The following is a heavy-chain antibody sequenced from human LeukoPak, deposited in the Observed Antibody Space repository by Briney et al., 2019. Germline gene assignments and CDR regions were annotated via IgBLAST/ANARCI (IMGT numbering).Heavy chain of an antibody. Sequence: SGTLSLTCGVSGGSISGTNWWSWVRQPPGQGMEWIGEISLAGQTNYNPSLNGRVTMSLDKSSNQLSLHLTSVTAADTATYFCSRESGPFCPFGYWGQGTLVIVSS. D-gene: IGHD1-26*01. CDR3: SRESGPFCPFGY. CDR2: ISLAGQT. CDR1: GGSISGTNW. J-gene: IGHJ4*02. V-gene: IGHV4-4*02.